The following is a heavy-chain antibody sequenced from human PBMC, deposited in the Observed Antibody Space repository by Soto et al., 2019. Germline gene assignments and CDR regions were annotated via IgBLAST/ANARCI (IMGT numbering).Heavy chain of an antibody. J-gene: IGHJ5*02. D-gene: IGHD3-9*01. CDR3: ARGVWVLRYCDWLPWFDP. V-gene: IGHV1-46*01. CDR1: GYTFTSYY. Sequence: ASVKVSCKASGYTFTSYYMHWVRQAPGQGLEWMGIINPSGGSTSYAQKFQGRVTMTRDTSTSTVYMELSSLRSEDTAVYYCARGVWVLRYCDWLPWFDPWGQGTLVTVSS. CDR2: INPSGGST.